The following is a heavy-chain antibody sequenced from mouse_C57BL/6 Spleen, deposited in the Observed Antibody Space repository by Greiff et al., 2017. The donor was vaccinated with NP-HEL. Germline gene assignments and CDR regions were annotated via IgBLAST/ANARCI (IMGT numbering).Heavy chain of an antibody. CDR1: GYTFTSYW. CDR3: ARSDSDYWYFDV. Sequence: QVQLQQPGAELVMPGASVKLSCKASGYTFTSYWMHWVKQRPGQGLEWIGEIDPSDSYTNYNQKFKGKSTLTVDKSSSTAYMQLSSLTSEDSAVYYCARSDSDYWYFDVWGTGTTVTVSS. J-gene: IGHJ1*03. CDR2: IDPSDSYT. V-gene: IGHV1-69*01.